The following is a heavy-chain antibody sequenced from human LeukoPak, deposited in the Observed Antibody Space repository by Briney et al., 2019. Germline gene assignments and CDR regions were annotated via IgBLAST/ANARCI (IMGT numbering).Heavy chain of an antibody. J-gene: IGHJ5*02. D-gene: IGHD5-24*01. CDR3: ARDLLEPEMAA. CDR2: ISSRDSAV. V-gene: IGHV3-11*01. Sequence: GGSLRLSCAASGFTFSDYYLSWIRQAPGKGLEWISYISSRDSAVYYADSVRGRFTISRDKTKNTLFLQMNSLRVEDTAVYYCARDLLEPEMAAWGLGTLVTVSS. CDR1: GFTFSDYY.